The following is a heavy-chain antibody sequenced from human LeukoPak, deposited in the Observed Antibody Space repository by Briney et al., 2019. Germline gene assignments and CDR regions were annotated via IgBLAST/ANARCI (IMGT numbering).Heavy chain of an antibody. CDR1: GGSISSNNW. CDR2: IYHSGSP. Sequence: PSETLSLTCAVSGGSISSNNWWGWVRQPPGKGLEWIGGIYHSGSPNYNPSLKSRVTISVDKSRNHFSLKLSSVTAADTAVYYCARGGISIVALDYWGQGTLVTVSS. D-gene: IGHD6-13*01. V-gene: IGHV4-4*02. J-gene: IGHJ4*02. CDR3: ARGGISIVALDY.